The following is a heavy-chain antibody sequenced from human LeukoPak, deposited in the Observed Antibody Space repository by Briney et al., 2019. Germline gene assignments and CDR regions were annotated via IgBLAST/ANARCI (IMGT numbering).Heavy chain of an antibody. V-gene: IGHV3-23*01. CDR3: AKDSDSSGYYCIDY. CDR2: VSGSGDST. Sequence: GGSLRLSCAASGFTFSSFAMNWVRQAPGKGLEWVSGVSGSGDSTYYADSVKGRFTISRDNSKNTLFLQMNSLRAEDTAVYYCAKDSDSSGYYCIDYWGQGTLVTVSS. D-gene: IGHD3-22*01. J-gene: IGHJ4*02. CDR1: GFTFSSFA.